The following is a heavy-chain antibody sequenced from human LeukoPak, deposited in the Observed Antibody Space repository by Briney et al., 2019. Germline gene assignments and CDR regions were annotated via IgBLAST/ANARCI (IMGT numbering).Heavy chain of an antibody. CDR3: ATMVAAGDWFDP. J-gene: IGHJ5*02. CDR2: ISAYNGNT. Sequence: ASVTVSCKASGYTFTSYGISWVRQAPGQGLEWMGWISAYNGNTNYAQKLQGRVTMTTDTSTSTAYMELRSLSSDDTAVYYCATMVAAGDWFDPWGQGTLVTVSS. V-gene: IGHV1-18*01. CDR1: GYTFTSYG. D-gene: IGHD2-15*01.